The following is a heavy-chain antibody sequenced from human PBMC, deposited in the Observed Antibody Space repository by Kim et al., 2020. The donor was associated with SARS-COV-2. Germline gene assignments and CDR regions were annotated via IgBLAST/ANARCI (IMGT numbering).Heavy chain of an antibody. CDR2: IWYDGSNK. CDR1: GFTFSSYG. V-gene: IGHV3-33*01. J-gene: IGHJ4*02. D-gene: IGHD4-17*01. Sequence: WGSLRLSCAASGFTFSSYGMHWVRQAPGKGLEWVAVIWYDGSNKYYADSVKGRFTISRDNTKNTLYLQMNSPRAEATAVYYCARSTTVTTNYFDYWGQGT. CDR3: ARSTTVTTNYFDY.